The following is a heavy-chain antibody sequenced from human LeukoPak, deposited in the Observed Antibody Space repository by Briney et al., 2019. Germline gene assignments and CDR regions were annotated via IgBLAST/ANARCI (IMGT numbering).Heavy chain of an antibody. D-gene: IGHD3-10*01. CDR3: ARGASYGSGSYYQRYYYYYYMDV. Sequence: GGSLRLSCAASGFTFSCYEMNWVRQAPGKGLEWVSYISSSGSTIYYADSVKGRFTISRDNAKNSLYLQMNSLRAEDTAVYYCARGASYGSGSYYQRYYYYYYMDVWGKGTTVTISS. CDR1: GFTFSCYE. J-gene: IGHJ6*03. V-gene: IGHV3-48*03. CDR2: ISSSGSTI.